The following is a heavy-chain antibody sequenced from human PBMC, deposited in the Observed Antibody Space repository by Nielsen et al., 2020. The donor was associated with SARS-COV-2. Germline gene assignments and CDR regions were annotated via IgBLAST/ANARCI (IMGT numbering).Heavy chain of an antibody. J-gene: IGHJ4*02. CDR2: ISSSSSYT. D-gene: IGHD3-16*01. CDR3: ARGVWL. V-gene: IGHV3-11*06. Sequence: WIRQPPGKGLEWVSYISSSSSYTNYADSVKGRFTISRDNAKNSLYLQMNSLRDEDTAVYYCARGVWLWGQGTLVTVSS.